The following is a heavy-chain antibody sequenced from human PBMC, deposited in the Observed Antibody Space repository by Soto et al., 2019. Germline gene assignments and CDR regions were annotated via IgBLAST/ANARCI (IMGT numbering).Heavy chain of an antibody. J-gene: IGHJ6*02. Sequence: VESLKISCQAFGYKFNTYWAGWLRQMPWKGLEWMGFIYPADSDTRYSDSDSKNSPSFEGRVIISVYKSINTAYLQWSSLKASDTAIYYCARGGGGTLRGGPARDVWGHETRV. CDR3: ARGGGGTLRGGPARDV. CDR1: GYKFNTYW. V-gene: IGHV5-51*01. CDR2: IYPADSDTRYSDSDS. D-gene: IGHD2-15*01.